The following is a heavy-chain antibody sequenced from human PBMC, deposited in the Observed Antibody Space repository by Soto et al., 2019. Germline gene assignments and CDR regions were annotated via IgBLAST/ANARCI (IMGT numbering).Heavy chain of an antibody. V-gene: IGHV4-39*01. CDR2: IYYSGST. J-gene: IGHJ5*02. D-gene: IGHD3-10*01. Sequence: PSETLSLTCTVSGGSISSSSYYWGWIRQPPGKGLEWIGGIYYSGSTYYNPSLKSRVTISVDTSKNQFPLKLSSVTAADTAVYYCARTRSYGYWFDPWGQGTLVTVSS. CDR1: GGSISSSSYY. CDR3: ARTRSYGYWFDP.